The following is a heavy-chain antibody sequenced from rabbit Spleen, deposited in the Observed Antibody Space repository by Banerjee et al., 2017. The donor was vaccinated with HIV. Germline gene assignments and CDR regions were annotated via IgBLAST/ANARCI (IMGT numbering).Heavy chain of an antibody. CDR3: AISTDGSYRRLDL. J-gene: IGHJ4*01. CDR1: GFSFSSRYW. D-gene: IGHD1-1*01. V-gene: IGHV1S45*01. Sequence: QEQLEESGGDLVKPGASLTLTCTASGFSFSSRYWMSWVRQAPGKGLEWIACIYTGSGSTYYASWAKGRFTISKTSSTTVTLQMNRLTAADTATYFCAISTDGSYRRLDLWGPGTLVTVS. CDR2: IYTGSGST.